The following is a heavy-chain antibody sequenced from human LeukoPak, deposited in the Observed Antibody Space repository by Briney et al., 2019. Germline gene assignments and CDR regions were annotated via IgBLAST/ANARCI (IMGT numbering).Heavy chain of an antibody. CDR2: IYYSGST. CDR1: GGSISSSSYY. Sequence: PSETLSLTCTVSGGSISSSSYYWGWIRQPPGTGLEWIGSIYYSGSTYYNPSLKSRVTISVDTSKNQFSLKLSSVTAADTAVYYCARDIPYYYDSSGYPYFSSAFDIWGQGTMVTVSS. J-gene: IGHJ3*02. D-gene: IGHD3-22*01. V-gene: IGHV4-39*07. CDR3: ARDIPYYYDSSGYPYFSSAFDI.